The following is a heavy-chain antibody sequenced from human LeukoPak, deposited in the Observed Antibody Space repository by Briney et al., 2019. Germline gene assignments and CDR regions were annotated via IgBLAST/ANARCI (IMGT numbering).Heavy chain of an antibody. Sequence: GGSLRLSCAASGFSVRSDYMSWVRQAPGKGLEWVSVIHSGDTAYYADSEKGIFTISRDNSKNTLYLQMNNLRAEDTAVYYCARVAGDYAEYYFDFWGQGTLVTVSS. D-gene: IGHD4-17*01. V-gene: IGHV3-66*01. CDR1: GFSVRSDY. J-gene: IGHJ4*02. CDR3: ARVAGDYAEYYFDF. CDR2: IHSGDTA.